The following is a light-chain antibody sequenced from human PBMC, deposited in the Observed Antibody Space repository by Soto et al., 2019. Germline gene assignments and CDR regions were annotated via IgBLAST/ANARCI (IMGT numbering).Light chain of an antibody. V-gene: IGKV1-5*01. CDR2: DAS. CDR1: QSISTW. CDR3: QQYYSYSRT. Sequence: DIQMTQSPSTLSASVGDRVTITCRASQSISTWLAWYQQKPGKAPKLLIYDASILKSGVPSRFSGSGSGAEFTLTISSLQPDDFATYFCQQYYSYSRTFGQGTKVDI. J-gene: IGKJ1*01.